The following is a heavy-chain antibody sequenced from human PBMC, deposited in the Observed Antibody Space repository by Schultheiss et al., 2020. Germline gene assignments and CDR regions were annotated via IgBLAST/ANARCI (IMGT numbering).Heavy chain of an antibody. CDR2: IYYNGNT. V-gene: IGHV4-61*08. D-gene: IGHD2-15*01. J-gene: IGHJ3*01. Sequence: SETLSLTCTVSGGSISSGDYYWSWIRQPPGKGLEWIGYIYYNGNTYYAPSLKGRITISVDTSKKQFSLNLRRVTAADTAVYYCVTGEGCYKGSASFPAKGAFDDWGRGTLVTVSS. CDR1: GGSISSGDYY. CDR3: VTGEGCYKGSASFPAKGAFDD.